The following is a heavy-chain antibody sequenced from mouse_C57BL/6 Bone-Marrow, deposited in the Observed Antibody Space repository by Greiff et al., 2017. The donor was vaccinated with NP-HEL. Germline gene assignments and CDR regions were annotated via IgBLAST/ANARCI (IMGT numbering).Heavy chain of an antibody. J-gene: IGHJ3*01. CDR2: IYPGGGYT. CDR1: GYTFTNYW. D-gene: IGHD1-1*01. Sequence: QVQLQQSGAELVRPGTSVKMSCKASGYTFTNYWIGWAKQRPGHGLEWIGDIYPGGGYTNYNEKFKGKATLTADKSSSTAYMQFSSLTSEDSAIYYCATRLPYGSSSSFAYWGQGTLVTVSA. CDR3: ATRLPYGSSSSFAY. V-gene: IGHV1-63*01.